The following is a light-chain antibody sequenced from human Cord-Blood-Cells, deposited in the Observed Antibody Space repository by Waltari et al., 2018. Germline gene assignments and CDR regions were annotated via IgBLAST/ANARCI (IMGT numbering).Light chain of an antibody. CDR1: QDNSNY. J-gene: IGKJ2*01. V-gene: IGKV1-33*01. CDR2: DAS. Sequence: IQMTQSPSSLSASVGDRVTITCQASQDNSNYLTWYQQKPGKAPKLLIYDASNLETGVPSRFSGSGSGTDFTFTISSLQPEDIATYYCQQYDNLPPNTFGQGTKLEIK. CDR3: QQYDNLPPNT.